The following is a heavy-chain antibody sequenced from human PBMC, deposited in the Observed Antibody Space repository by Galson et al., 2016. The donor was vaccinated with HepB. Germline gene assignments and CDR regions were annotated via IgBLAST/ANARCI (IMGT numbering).Heavy chain of an antibody. J-gene: IGHJ6*02. CDR1: GFIFSEYA. Sequence: SLRLSCAASGFIFSEYAMSWVRQAPGKGLEWVSAISKSGDYTYYADSVKGRFTISRDNSKNTLSLQMNSLRAEDTAVYYCAKSLLGVTLVSYYYGMDVWGRGPSLTVSS. D-gene: IGHD2-21*02. CDR3: AKSLLGVTLVSYYYGMDV. CDR2: ISKSGDYT. V-gene: IGHV3-23*01.